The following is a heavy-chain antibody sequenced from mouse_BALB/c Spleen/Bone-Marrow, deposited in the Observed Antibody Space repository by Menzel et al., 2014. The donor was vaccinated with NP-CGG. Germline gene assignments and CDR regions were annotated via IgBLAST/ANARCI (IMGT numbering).Heavy chain of an antibody. CDR2: INPGSGGS. D-gene: IGHD1-1*01. Sequence: LVESGAELVRPGTSVKVSCKASGYAFTNYLIEWVKQRPGQGLEWIGVINPGSGGSNNNEKFKGKATLTADKSSSTAYMQLSSLTSDDSAVYFCARSTTVKDYFGYWGQGTTLTVSS. CDR1: GYAFTNYL. V-gene: IGHV1-54*01. J-gene: IGHJ2*01. CDR3: ARSTTVKDYFGY.